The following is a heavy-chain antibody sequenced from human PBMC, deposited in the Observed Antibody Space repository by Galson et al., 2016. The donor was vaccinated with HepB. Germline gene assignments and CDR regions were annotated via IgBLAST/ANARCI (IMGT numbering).Heavy chain of an antibody. CDR2: DNPNSGGA. CDR1: GYAFTGFY. J-gene: IGHJ5*02. CDR3: ARQTIVSTLNWFDP. Sequence: SVKVSCKASGYAFTGFYIHWVRQAPGQGLEWMGYDNPNSGGADYAQKFQGRVTMTSDTSINATYMELRGLRSGDTAVYYCARQTIVSTLNWFDPWGQGTLVTVSS. V-gene: IGHV1-2*02. D-gene: IGHD5-24*01.